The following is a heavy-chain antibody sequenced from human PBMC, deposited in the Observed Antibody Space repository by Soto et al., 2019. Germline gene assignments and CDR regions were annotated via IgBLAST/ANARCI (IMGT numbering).Heavy chain of an antibody. Sequence: PGGSLRLSCAASGFTFTTYTMSWVRQAPGKGLEWVSAISASADITSYADSVKGRFTISRDNSKNTLFLQMNSLRAEDTAVYYCAKPQPIIIRAPYAYWGQGTLVTVSS. CDR3: AKPQPIIIRAPYAY. J-gene: IGHJ4*02. D-gene: IGHD1-20*01. V-gene: IGHV3-23*01. CDR1: GFTFTTYT. CDR2: ISASADIT.